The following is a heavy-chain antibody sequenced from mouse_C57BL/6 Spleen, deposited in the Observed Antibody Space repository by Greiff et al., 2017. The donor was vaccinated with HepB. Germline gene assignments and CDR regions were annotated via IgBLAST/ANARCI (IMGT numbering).Heavy chain of an antibody. Sequence: EVQLVESGGGLVKPGGSLKLSCAASGFTFSDYGMHWVRQAPEKGLEWVAYISSGSSTIYYADTVTGRFTISRDNAKNTRVLQMTSLRSEATARYYCARRGGNYDAMDYWGQGTSVTVSS. D-gene: IGHD2-1*01. V-gene: IGHV5-17*01. CDR2: ISSGSSTI. CDR1: GFTFSDYG. CDR3: ARRGGNYDAMDY. J-gene: IGHJ4*01.